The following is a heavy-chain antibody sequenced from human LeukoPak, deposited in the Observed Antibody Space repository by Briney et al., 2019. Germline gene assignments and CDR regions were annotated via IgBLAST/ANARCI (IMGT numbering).Heavy chain of an antibody. V-gene: IGHV3-48*03. Sequence: GGSLRLSCAAYGFTFSSYEMNWVSQAPGKGLEWVSFISSSGSTIYYAVSVKGRFTISRDNAKNSLYLQMNSLRAEDTAVYYCARAQVGYNWFDPWGQGTLVTVSS. CDR1: GFTFSSYE. CDR2: ISSSGSTI. CDR3: ARAQVGYNWFDP. J-gene: IGHJ5*02. D-gene: IGHD1-26*01.